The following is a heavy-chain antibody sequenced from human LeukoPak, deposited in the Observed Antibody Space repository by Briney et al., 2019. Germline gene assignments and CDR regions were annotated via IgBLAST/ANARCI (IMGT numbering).Heavy chain of an antibody. CDR1: GYSISSGYY. Sequence: SETLSLTCTVSGYSISSGYYWGWIRQPPGKGLEWIGYIYYSGSTNYNPSLKSRVTISVDTSKNQFSLKLSSVTAADTAVYYCARGGWGSSSWYSCYYYMDVWGKGTTVTISS. CDR3: ARGGWGSSSWYSCYYYMDV. J-gene: IGHJ6*03. CDR2: IYYSGST. D-gene: IGHD6-13*01. V-gene: IGHV4-61*01.